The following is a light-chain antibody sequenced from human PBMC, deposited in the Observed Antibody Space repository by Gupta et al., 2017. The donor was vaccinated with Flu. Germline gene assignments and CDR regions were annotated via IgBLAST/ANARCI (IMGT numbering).Light chain of an antibody. CDR1: QSVSSD. V-gene: IGKV3-15*01. CDR3: QQYKNWPPLT. J-gene: IGKJ4*02. Sequence: ATLSASPGERVTLFCRASQSVSSDLAWYQQKRGQAPRLLIYAASTRDTGIPARFSGSGSGTEFTLTIISLQSEDFAVYYCQQYKNWPPLTFGGGTKVEI. CDR2: AAS.